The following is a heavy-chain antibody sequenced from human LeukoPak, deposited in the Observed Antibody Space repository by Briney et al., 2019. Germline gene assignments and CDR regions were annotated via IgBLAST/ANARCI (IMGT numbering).Heavy chain of an antibody. D-gene: IGHD3-3*01. J-gene: IGHJ4*02. CDR3: ARRGGETVPYYDFPY. V-gene: IGHV7-4-1*02. CDR1: GYTFTSYA. Sequence: ASVKVSCRASGYTFTSYAMNWVRQAPGQGLEWMGWINTNTGNPTYAQGFTGRFVFSLDTSVSTAYLQISSLKAEDTAVYYCARRGGETVPYYDFPYWGQGTLVTVSS. CDR2: INTNTGNP.